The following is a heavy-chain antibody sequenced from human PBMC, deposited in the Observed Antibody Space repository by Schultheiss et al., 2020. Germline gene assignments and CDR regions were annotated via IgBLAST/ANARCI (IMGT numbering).Heavy chain of an antibody. CDR2: IYYSGST. Sequence: GSLRLSCAASGFTFSSYSMNWVRQPPGKGLEWIGSIYYSGSTYYNPSLKSRVTISVDTSKNQFSLKLSSVTAADTAVYYCARGEYNYALDYWGQGTLVTVSS. V-gene: IGHV4-39*01. D-gene: IGHD5-18*01. CDR1: GFTFSSYSMN. CDR3: ARGEYNYALDY. J-gene: IGHJ4*02.